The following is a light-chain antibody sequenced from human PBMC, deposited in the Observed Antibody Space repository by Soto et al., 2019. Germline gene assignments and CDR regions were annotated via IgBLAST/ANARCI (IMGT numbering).Light chain of an antibody. V-gene: IGLV2-14*01. CDR1: RSDIGAYNF. CDR3: SSYAGSSTLVV. CDR2: DVS. Sequence: QSALTQPASVSGSPGQSITISCTGTRSDIGAYNFVSWYQQHPGKAPKLMIYDVSIRPSGVSHRFSGSKSGYTASLTISGLQAEDEADYYCSSYAGSSTLVVFGGGTKVTVL. J-gene: IGLJ2*01.